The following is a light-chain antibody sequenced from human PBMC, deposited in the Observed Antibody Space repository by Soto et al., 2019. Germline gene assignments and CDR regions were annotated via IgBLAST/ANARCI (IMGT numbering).Light chain of an antibody. CDR2: EVS. Sequence: QSAPTQPASVSGSPGQSITISCTGTSSDVGGYNYVSWYQQHPGKAPKLMIYEVSNRPSGVSHRFSGSKSGNTASLTISGLQAEDEADYYCSSYTSSSLDVFGTGTKLTVL. J-gene: IGLJ1*01. CDR1: SSDVGGYNY. V-gene: IGLV2-14*01. CDR3: SSYTSSSLDV.